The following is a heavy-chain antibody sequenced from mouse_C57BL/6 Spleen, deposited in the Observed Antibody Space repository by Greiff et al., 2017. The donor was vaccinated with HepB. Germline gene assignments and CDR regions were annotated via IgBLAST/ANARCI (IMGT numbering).Heavy chain of an antibody. Sequence: QVQLQQPGAELVMPGASVKLSCKASGYTFTSYWMHWVKQRPGQGLEWIGEIDPSDSYTNYNQKFKGKSTLTVDKSSSTAYMQLSSLTSEDSAVYYCARLSLITTVGSAMDYWGQGTSVTVSS. J-gene: IGHJ4*01. CDR1: GYTFTSYW. V-gene: IGHV1-69*01. CDR3: ARLSLITTVGSAMDY. D-gene: IGHD1-1*01. CDR2: IDPSDSYT.